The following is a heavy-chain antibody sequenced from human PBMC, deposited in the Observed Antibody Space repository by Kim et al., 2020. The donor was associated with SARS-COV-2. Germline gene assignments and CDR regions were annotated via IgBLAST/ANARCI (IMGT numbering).Heavy chain of an antibody. J-gene: IGHJ4*02. CDR3: ARWKPNFDY. CDR2: IKQDGSGE. Sequence: GGSLRLSCAASGFTFSDYWVSWVRQAPGKGLEWVAIIKQDGSGEYYVDSVKGRFTISRDNAKNSLYLQMNSLRAEDTAVYYCARWKPNFDYWGQGTLVTVSS. V-gene: IGHV3-7*03. CDR1: GFTFSDYW. D-gene: IGHD1-1*01.